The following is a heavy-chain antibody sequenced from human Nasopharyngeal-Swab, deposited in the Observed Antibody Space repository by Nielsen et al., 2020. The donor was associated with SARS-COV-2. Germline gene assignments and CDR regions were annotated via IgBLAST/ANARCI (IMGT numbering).Heavy chain of an antibody. J-gene: IGHJ4*02. D-gene: IGHD2-21*02. CDR1: GFIFGSYA. V-gene: IGHV3-23*03. Sequence: GESLTISCAASGFIFGSYAMSWVRQAPGKGLEWVSRVYSGGSGIRYADSVRGRFTISRDDSKNTVYLQMNGLRAEDTALYYCAKGFGPYVTAADYWGQGTLVTVSS. CDR2: VYSGGSGI. CDR3: AKGFGPYVTAADY.